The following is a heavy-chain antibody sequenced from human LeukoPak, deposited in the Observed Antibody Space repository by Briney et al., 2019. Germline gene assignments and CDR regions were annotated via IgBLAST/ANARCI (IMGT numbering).Heavy chain of an antibody. Sequence: GGSLRLSCAASGFTFSSYWMSWVRQAPGKGLEWVAVISYDGSNKYYADSVKGRFTISRDNSKNTLYLQMNSLRAEDTAVYYCARDPGVAARRLDYWGQGTLVTVSS. J-gene: IGHJ4*02. CDR2: ISYDGSNK. D-gene: IGHD6-6*01. CDR3: ARDPGVAARRLDY. V-gene: IGHV3-30-3*01. CDR1: GFTFSSYW.